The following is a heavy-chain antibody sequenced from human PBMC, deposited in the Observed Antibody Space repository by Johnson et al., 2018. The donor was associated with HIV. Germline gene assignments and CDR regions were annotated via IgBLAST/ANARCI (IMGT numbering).Heavy chain of an antibody. CDR2: LKSKTDGGTT. CDR3: AKDATVTPYAFDI. J-gene: IGHJ3*02. V-gene: IGHV3-15*01. Sequence: VQLVESGGGLVKPGGSLRLSCAASGFTFSNAWMSWVRQAPGKGLEWVGRLKSKTDGGTTDYAAPVKGRFTISRDDSKNTLYLQMNSLKTEDTAVYYCAKDATVTPYAFDIWGQGTMVTVSS. CDR1: GFTFSNAW.